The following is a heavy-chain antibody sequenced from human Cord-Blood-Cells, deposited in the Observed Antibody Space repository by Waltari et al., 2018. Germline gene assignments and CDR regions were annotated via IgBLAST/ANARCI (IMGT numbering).Heavy chain of an antibody. V-gene: IGHV1-69*01. CDR2: IIPIFGTA. J-gene: IGHJ6*02. Sequence: QVQLVQSGAEVKKPGSAVKVSCKASGGTFSSYAISWVRQAPGQGLEWMAGIIPIFGTANYAQKFQGRVTITAEEPPRTALMELGSLGSEDTAVSYCARGYGSGSYYNYYYGMDVWGQGTTVTVAS. D-gene: IGHD3-10*01. CDR3: ARGYGSGSYYNYYYGMDV. CDR1: GGTFSSYA.